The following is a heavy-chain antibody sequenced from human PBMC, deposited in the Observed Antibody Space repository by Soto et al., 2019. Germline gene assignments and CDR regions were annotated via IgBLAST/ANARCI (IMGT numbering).Heavy chain of an antibody. CDR2: INDSGGST. J-gene: IGHJ6*02. CDR1: GFTFSSCA. V-gene: IGHV3-23*01. Sequence: GGSLRLSCAASGFTFSSCAMGWVRQAPGKGLEWVSDINDSGGSTYYADAVKGRFTISRDNSKSTLYLQMNSLRAEDTAVYYCGKGRSSYYYYGDDVWGHATTITV. D-gene: IGHD1-26*01. CDR3: GKGRSSYYYYGDDV.